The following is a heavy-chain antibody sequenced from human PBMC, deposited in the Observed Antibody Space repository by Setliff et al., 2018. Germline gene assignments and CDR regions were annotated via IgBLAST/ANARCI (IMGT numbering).Heavy chain of an antibody. D-gene: IGHD3-9*01. CDR1: GYIFTDYY. V-gene: IGHV1-2*02. Sequence: GASVKVSCKASGYIFTDYYIHWVRQAPGQGLEWMGWMNTNSGDTKYTQKFQGRVTMTMDASITTVYMELSRLTSDDTAVYYCVRQDILTSYYMFDYWGQGTLVTVSS. J-gene: IGHJ4*02. CDR3: VRQDILTSYYMFDY. CDR2: MNTNSGDT.